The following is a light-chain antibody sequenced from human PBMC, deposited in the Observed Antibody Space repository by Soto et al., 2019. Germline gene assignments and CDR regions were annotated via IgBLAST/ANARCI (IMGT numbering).Light chain of an antibody. V-gene: IGLV1-40*01. J-gene: IGLJ3*02. CDR1: SSDIGGSYY. CDR3: QSYDSRLSRWV. CDR2: GNS. Sequence: QSVLTQPPSVSGAPGQRVTISCTGTSSDIGGSYYVHWYQQLPGTAPKLLIYGNSNRPSGVPDRFSGSKSGTSASLAITGLQAEDEADDYWQSYDSRLSRWVFGGGTKVTVL.